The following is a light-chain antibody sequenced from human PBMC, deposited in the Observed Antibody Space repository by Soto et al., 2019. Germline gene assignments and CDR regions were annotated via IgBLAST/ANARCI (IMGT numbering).Light chain of an antibody. CDR3: MQFLDTPLT. Sequence: DIVMTQSPLSLPVTPGEPASISCRTSQSLLHRNGNNYLAWYLQKPGQSPHLLIYLGSNRASGVPHRFSGSGSGTDFTLKISRVAAEDVGVYYCMQFLDTPLTFGGGTKVEIK. CDR2: LGS. CDR1: QSLLHRNGNNY. J-gene: IGKJ4*01. V-gene: IGKV2-28*01.